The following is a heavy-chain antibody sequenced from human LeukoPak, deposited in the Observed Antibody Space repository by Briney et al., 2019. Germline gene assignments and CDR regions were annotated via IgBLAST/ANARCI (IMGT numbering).Heavy chain of an antibody. CDR3: ARGFRGDNFDY. J-gene: IGHJ4*02. D-gene: IGHD7-27*01. V-gene: IGHV4-59*05. CDR2: IYYSGST. CDR1: GGSISSYY. Sequence: PSETLSLTCTVSGGSISSYYWSWIRQPPGKGLEWIGSIYYSGSTYYNPSLKSRVTISVDTSKNQFSLKLSSVTAADTAVYFCARGFRGDNFDYWGQGTLVTVSS.